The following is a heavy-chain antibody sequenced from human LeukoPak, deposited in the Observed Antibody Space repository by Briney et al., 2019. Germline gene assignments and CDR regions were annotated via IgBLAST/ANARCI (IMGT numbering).Heavy chain of an antibody. D-gene: IGHD6-6*01. V-gene: IGHV1-69*05. CDR2: IIPIFGTA. J-gene: IGHJ6*03. Sequence: SVKVSCKASGGTFSSYAISWVRQAPGQGLEWMGGIIPIFGTANYAQKFQGRVTITTDESTSTAYMELSSLRSEDTAVYYCASIGPSIAARPVYYYYYMDVWGKGTTVTVSS. CDR3: ASIGPSIAARPVYYYYYMDV. CDR1: GGTFSSYA.